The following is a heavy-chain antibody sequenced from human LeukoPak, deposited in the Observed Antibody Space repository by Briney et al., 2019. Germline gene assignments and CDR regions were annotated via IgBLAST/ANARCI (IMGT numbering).Heavy chain of an antibody. V-gene: IGHV3-7*01. D-gene: IGHD6-19*01. CDR2: IKQDGSVQ. Sequence: PGGSLRLSRAASGFTFSSPWMHWVRQAPGKGLEWVANIKQDGSVQFYMDSLKGRFSVSRDNAKNSLYLQMNGLRVEDTAVYYCTRLQIAVAGPNWFDPWGQGTLVTVSS. J-gene: IGHJ5*02. CDR1: GFTFSSPW. CDR3: TRLQIAVAGPNWFDP.